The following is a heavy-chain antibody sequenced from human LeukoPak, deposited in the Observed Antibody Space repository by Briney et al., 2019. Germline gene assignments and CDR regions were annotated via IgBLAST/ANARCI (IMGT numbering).Heavy chain of an antibody. J-gene: IGHJ4*02. CDR1: GDSISSSSYY. Sequence: PSETLSLTCTVSGDSISSSSYYWGWIRQPPGKGLEWIGSVYYSGSTYYSPSLKSRVTILVDTSENQFSLKLSSVTAADTAVYYCASTGDSGYSVDYWGQGTLVTVSS. D-gene: IGHD3-22*01. CDR2: VYYSGST. CDR3: ASTGDSGYSVDY. V-gene: IGHV4-39*07.